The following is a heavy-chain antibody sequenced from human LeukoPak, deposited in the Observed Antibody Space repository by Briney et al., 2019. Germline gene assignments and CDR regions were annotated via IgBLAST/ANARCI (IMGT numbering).Heavy chain of an antibody. D-gene: IGHD5-18*01. CDR2: ISNDGTKK. CDR1: GFTFSSYA. V-gene: IGHV3-30*18. J-gene: IGHJ4*02. CDR3: AKEKYRGYSYGSGDY. Sequence: GGSLRLSCAASGFTFSSYAMLWVRQAPGKGLEWVAVISNDGTKKYYADSVKGRFTVSKDNSKNTLYLQMSSLRPEDTAVYYCAKEKYRGYSYGSGDYWGQGTLVTVSS.